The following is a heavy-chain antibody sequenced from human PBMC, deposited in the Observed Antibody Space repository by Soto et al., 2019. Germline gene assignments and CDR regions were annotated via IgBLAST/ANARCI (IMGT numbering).Heavy chain of an antibody. CDR2: IFSSGTT. J-gene: IGHJ4*02. V-gene: IGHV4-4*07. Sequence: PSETLALAGSVSGDSISGYRLSWIRQHAGKGLEWIGRIFSSGTTNYNPSLKSRVSMSVDTSNNQFSLRLTSVTAADTAVYYCVRGKTRTTAPFYWGQGTLVTVSS. CDR1: GDSISGYR. CDR3: VRGKTRTTAPFY. D-gene: IGHD1-7*01.